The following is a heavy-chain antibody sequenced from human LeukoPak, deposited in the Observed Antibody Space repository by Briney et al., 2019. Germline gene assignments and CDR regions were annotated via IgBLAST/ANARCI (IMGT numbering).Heavy chain of an antibody. J-gene: IGHJ4*02. Sequence: ANIMQDGTENYYVDSGKGRFTISRDNAKISLYLQMNSLRAEDTAVYYCARDPYYGSGSLWGQGTLVTVSS. CDR3: ARDPYYGSGSL. V-gene: IGHV3-7*01. CDR2: IMQDGTEN. D-gene: IGHD3-10*01.